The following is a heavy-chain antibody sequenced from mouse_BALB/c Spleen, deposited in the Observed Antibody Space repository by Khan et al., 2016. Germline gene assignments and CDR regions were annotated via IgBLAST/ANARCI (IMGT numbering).Heavy chain of an antibody. CDR3: ARRGGSYDGYYDLDY. CDR1: GYSITSDYA. V-gene: IGHV3-2*02. D-gene: IGHD2-3*01. Sequence: EVQLQESGPGLVKPSQSLSLTCTVTGYSITSDYAWNWIRQFPGNKLEWMGYISYSGSTSYNPSLKSRISITRDTSKNQFFLQLNSVTTEDTATYYCARRGGSYDGYYDLDYWGQGTTLTVSS. J-gene: IGHJ2*01. CDR2: ISYSGST.